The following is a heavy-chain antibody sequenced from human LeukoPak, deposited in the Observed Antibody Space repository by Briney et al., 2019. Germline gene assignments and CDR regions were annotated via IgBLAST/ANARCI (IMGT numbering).Heavy chain of an antibody. CDR1: GFTFSSYA. J-gene: IGHJ5*02. Sequence: GGSLRLSCAASGFTFSSYAMHWVRQAPGKGLEWVAVISYDGSNKYYADSVKGRFTISRDNSKNTLYLQMNSLRAEDTAVYYCAKDHIVVVPAAIFPLFDPWGQGTLVTVSS. V-gene: IGHV3-30*04. D-gene: IGHD2-2*01. CDR3: AKDHIVVVPAAIFPLFDP. CDR2: ISYDGSNK.